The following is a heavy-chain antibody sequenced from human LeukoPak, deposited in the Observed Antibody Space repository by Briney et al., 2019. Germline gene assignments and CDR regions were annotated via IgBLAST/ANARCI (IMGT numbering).Heavy chain of an antibody. CDR2: ISAYNGDT. J-gene: IGHJ4*02. CDR3: ARGHSESSXXXFDF. D-gene: IGHD1-26*01. Sequence: SCKAXGYTFTTYGXNWVRQAPGXGLEWXGXISAYNGDTQYAQKLQGRVTMTTDTSTRTAYLELRSLSSDDTAVYYCARGHSESSXXXFDFWGQGTLVXXXX. CDR1: GYTFTTYG. V-gene: IGHV1-18*01.